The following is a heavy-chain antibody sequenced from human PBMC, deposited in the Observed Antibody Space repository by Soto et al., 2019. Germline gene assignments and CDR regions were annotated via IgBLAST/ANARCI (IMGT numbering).Heavy chain of an antibody. CDR3: ARSAKKTWLPDF. CDR1: GFSFIDYS. V-gene: IGHV1-3*01. J-gene: IGHJ1*01. Sequence: ASVKVSCKASGFSFIDYSILWVRQAPGQSLEWLGWINAGNGNTKYSHKFQDRVTITSDTSATTTYMELRSLRSEDTAVFYCARSAKKTWLPDFWGQGTLVTVSS. D-gene: IGHD5-12*01. CDR2: INAGNGNT.